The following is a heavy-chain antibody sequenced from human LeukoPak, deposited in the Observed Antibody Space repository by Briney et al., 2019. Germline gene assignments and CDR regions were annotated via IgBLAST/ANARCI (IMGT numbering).Heavy chain of an antibody. CDR1: GGTFSSYT. Sequence: SVKVSCKASGGTFSSYTISWVRQAPGQGLEWMGRIIPILGIANYAQKFQGRVTITADKSTSTAYMELSSLRSEDTAVYYCAREGRPRDAFDIWGQGTMVTVSS. V-gene: IGHV1-69*04. J-gene: IGHJ3*02. CDR2: IIPILGIA. CDR3: AREGRPRDAFDI.